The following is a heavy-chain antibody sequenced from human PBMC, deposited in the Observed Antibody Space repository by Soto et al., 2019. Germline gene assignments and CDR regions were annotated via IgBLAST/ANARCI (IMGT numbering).Heavy chain of an antibody. Sequence: SETLSLTCNVSGGSISSSRSYWAWIRQPPGKGLEWIANIFYSGSTYYNPSLASRVTVSVDTSKNQFSLKLSSVTAADTAVYYCASRIYCSSTSCPLPNYYYYYMDVWGKGTTVTVSS. CDR2: IFYSGST. D-gene: IGHD2-2*01. CDR3: ASRIYCSSTSCPLPNYYYYYMDV. V-gene: IGHV4-39*01. J-gene: IGHJ6*03. CDR1: GGSISSSRSY.